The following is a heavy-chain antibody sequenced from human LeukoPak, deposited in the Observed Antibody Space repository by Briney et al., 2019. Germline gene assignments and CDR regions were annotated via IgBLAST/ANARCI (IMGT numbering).Heavy chain of an antibody. V-gene: IGHV3-7*01. D-gene: IGHD5-18*01. J-gene: IGHJ4*02. Sequence: GGSLRLSCAAPGFTFSSYWMSWVRQAPGKGLEWVGSIKQDGSEKYYVDSVKGRSTISRDNAKNSLYLQMNSLRAEDTAVYYCATYGGYRIHDYWGQGTLVTVSS. CDR2: IKQDGSEK. CDR3: ATYGGYRIHDY. CDR1: GFTFSSYW.